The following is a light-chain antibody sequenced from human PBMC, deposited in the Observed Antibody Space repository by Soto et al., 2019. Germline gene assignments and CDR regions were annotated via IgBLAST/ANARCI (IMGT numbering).Light chain of an antibody. CDR3: QQYHDWPLT. CDR2: DVS. V-gene: IGKV3D-15*01. CDR1: QSVSSN. Sequence: EIVMTQSPATLSVSPGERATLSCRASQSVSSNFAWYQQRPAQAPRLLIYDVSTRATGVPTRFSGSGSGTEFTLTISSLQSEDFAVYYCQQYHDWPLTFGGGTRVGIK. J-gene: IGKJ4*01.